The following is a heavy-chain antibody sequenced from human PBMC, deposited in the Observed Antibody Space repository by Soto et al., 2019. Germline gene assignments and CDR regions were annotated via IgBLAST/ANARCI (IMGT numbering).Heavy chain of an antibody. CDR2: IYYSGST. J-gene: IGHJ5*02. D-gene: IGHD3-9*01. Sequence: SETLSLTCTGSGGSLISYYWSWIRQPPGKGLEWIGYIYYSGSTNYNPSLKSRVTISVDTSKNQFSLRLSSVSAADTAMYYCAREAGVRYPHAPSGQGTLVPGSA. CDR1: GGSLISYY. V-gene: IGHV4-59*01. CDR3: AREAGVRYPHAP.